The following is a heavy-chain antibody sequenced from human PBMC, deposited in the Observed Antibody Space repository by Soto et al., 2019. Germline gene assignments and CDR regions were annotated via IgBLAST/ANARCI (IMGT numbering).Heavy chain of an antibody. CDR2: ISSSSSTI. D-gene: IGHD3-3*01. CDR1: GFTFSSYS. CDR3: ADYDFWSGYLT. V-gene: IGHV3-48*02. J-gene: IGHJ5*02. Sequence: PGGSLRLSCAASGFTFSSYSMNWVRQAPGKGLEWVSYISSSSSTIYYADSVKGRFTISRDNAKNSLYPQMNSLRDEDTAVYYCADYDFWSGYLTWGQGTLVTVSS.